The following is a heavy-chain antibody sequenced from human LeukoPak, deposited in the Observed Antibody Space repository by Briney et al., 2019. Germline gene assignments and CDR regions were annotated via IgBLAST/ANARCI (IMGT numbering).Heavy chain of an antibody. CDR3: ARDPLLAYCSSTSCPNEAFDI. D-gene: IGHD2-2*01. CDR1: GFTFSDYY. Sequence: GGSLRLSCAASGFTFSDYYMSWIRQAPGKGLEWVSYISSSGSTIYYADSVKGRFTISRDNAKNSLYLQMNSLRAEDTAVYYCARDPLLAYCSSTSCPNEAFDIWGQGTMVTVSS. CDR2: ISSSGSTI. J-gene: IGHJ3*02. V-gene: IGHV3-11*01.